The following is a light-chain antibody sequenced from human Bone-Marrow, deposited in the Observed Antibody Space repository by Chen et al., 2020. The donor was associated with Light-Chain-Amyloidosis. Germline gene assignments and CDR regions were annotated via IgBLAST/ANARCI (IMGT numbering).Light chain of an antibody. CDR1: TSTIGGRF. CDR3: ATWDFSGSGQGV. Sequence: QSVLNQPPSASGTPGQRVTISCSGRTSTIGGRFIYWYRHLPGTAPKPLISRDTQRPSGVPDRFSGSKAGPSASLTISGLRSEDEAVYYCATWDFSGSGQGVFGGGTKLTV. J-gene: IGLJ3*02. V-gene: IGLV1-47*01. CDR2: RDT.